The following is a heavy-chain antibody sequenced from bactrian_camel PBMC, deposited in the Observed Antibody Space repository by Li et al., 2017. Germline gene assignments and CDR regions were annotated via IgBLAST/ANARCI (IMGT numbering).Heavy chain of an antibody. CDR1: GYGYSSYC. D-gene: IGHD2*01. CDR2: HSTGSDST. V-gene: IGHV3S1*01. CDR3: AAEPNRRCYTFDFTY. Sequence: HVQLVESGGGSVQAGGSLRLSCAASGYGYSSYCIAWFRQAPGKEREGVAAHSTGSDSTWYADSVKGRFTISKDSADKSLLLQMDDLKPEDSAVYYCAAEPNRRCYTFDFTYLGQGTQVTVS. J-gene: IGHJ4*01.